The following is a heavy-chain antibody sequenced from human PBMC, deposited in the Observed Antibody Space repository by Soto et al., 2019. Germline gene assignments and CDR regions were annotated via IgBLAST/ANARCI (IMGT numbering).Heavy chain of an antibody. D-gene: IGHD2-21*02. CDR2: IYSGGST. Sequence: GESLGLSCAASGFAVSSNYMSWVRQAPGKGLEWVSVIYSGGSTYYADSVKGRFTISRDNSKNTLYLQMNSLRAEDTAVYYCASVHVTMDAFDIWGQGTMVTVSS. J-gene: IGHJ3*02. CDR1: GFAVSSNY. CDR3: ASVHVTMDAFDI. V-gene: IGHV3-66*01.